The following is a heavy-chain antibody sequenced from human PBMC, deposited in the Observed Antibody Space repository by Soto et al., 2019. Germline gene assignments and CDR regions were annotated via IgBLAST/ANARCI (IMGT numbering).Heavy chain of an antibody. CDR1: GGSISSRRSY. D-gene: IGHD6-13*01. CDR3: ARQAATPGIDLWFDP. Sequence: QVQLQESGPGLVKPSEPLSLTCNVSGGSISSRRSYWVWFRQPPGKALEWLANIFYAGHTYYTPFLKSLVTVSVDTSKNQFSLKLDSVTAADAAVYYCARQAATPGIDLWFDPCGQPTPVTVS. V-gene: IGHV4-39*01. CDR2: IFYAGHT. J-gene: IGHJ5*02.